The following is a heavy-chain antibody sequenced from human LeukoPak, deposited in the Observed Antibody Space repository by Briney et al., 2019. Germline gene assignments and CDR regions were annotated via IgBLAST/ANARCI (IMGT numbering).Heavy chain of an antibody. Sequence: GGSLRLSCAASGFTFDDYCMSWVPQAPGKGLEWVSGINWNGGSTGYADSVKGRFTISRDNAKNSLYLQMNSLRAEDTALYYCARVVVVPAAIGYYYYYMDVWGKGTTVTVYS. V-gene: IGHV3-20*04. CDR2: INWNGGST. J-gene: IGHJ6*03. CDR1: GFTFDDYC. CDR3: ARVVVVPAAIGYYYYYMDV. D-gene: IGHD2-2*01.